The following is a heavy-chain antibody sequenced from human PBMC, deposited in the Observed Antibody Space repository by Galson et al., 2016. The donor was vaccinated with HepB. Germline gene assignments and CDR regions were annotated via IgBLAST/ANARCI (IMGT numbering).Heavy chain of an antibody. Sequence: SLRLSCAASGFTFSNYDMSWVRQAPGRGLEWVSGISGSGASTTYADSVKCRFTISRDNSKNALHLQMNSLRAEDTAMYFCARHFSGSYLGQGTLVTVST. CDR1: GFTFSNYD. CDR3: ARHFSGSY. J-gene: IGHJ4*02. V-gene: IGHV3-23*01. D-gene: IGHD3-22*01. CDR2: ISGSGAST.